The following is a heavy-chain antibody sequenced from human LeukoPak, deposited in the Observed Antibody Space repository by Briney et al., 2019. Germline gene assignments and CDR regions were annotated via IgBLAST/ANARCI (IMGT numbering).Heavy chain of an antibody. CDR3: ALQRYGDYSNMGV. CDR1: GFTSSSYW. Sequence: PGGSLRLSCAASGFTSSSYWMHWVRQAPGKGLMWVSYINNYGSITKYAHSVKRRFTISRDNANNTLYLQMNSLRAEDTAVYYCALQRYGDYSNMGVWGQGTTVTVSS. V-gene: IGHV3-74*03. J-gene: IGHJ6*02. D-gene: IGHD4-17*01. CDR2: INNYGSIT.